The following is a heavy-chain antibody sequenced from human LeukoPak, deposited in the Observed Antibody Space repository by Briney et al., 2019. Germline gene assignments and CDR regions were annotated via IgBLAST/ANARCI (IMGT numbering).Heavy chain of an antibody. D-gene: IGHD3-22*01. Sequence: GGSLRLSCVASGLIVSNNHMSWVRQAPGKGLEWVSVLYSSGNTYYADSVKGRFSISRDNPKNRVFLQLNGLRVEDTAVYYCARPYYYDSGTFYSGFWGQGTLVTVSS. J-gene: IGHJ4*02. CDR1: GLIVSNNH. CDR2: LYSSGNT. V-gene: IGHV3-66*01. CDR3: ARPYYYDSGTFYSGF.